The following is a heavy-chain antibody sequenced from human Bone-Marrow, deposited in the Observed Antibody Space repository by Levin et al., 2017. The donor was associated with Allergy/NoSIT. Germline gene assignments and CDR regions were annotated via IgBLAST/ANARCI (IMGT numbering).Heavy chain of an antibody. Sequence: MPSETLSLTCSVSSGSVSHYFWSWIRQPPGKALEWIGYLHHSGNTYYNPSLKSRVTTSVDTSKNQFSLNLTSVTAADTAMYYCASHRFTGAEGKDAFDMWGQGTLVTVSS. D-gene: IGHD2-8*02. V-gene: IGHV4-59*02. J-gene: IGHJ3*02. CDR3: ASHRFTGAEGKDAFDM. CDR1: SGSVSHYF. CDR2: LHHSGNT.